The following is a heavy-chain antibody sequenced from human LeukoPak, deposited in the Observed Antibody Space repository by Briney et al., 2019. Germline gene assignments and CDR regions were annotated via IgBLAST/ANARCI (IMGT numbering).Heavy chain of an antibody. CDR1: GFTFSSYG. CDR3: ARGPSGYHNT. CDR2: ISGSGGST. Sequence: GGSLRLSCAASGFTFSSYGMSWVRQAPGKGLEWVSTISGSGGSTYYADSVKGRFTISRDNSKNTLYLQMNSLRAEDTAVYYCARGPSGYHNTGGQGTLVTVSS. V-gene: IGHV3-23*01. J-gene: IGHJ4*02. D-gene: IGHD5-12*01.